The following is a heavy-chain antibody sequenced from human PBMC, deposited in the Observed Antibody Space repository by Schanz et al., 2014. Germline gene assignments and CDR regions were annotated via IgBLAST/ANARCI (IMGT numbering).Heavy chain of an antibody. J-gene: IGHJ4*02. CDR2: ISSSGSYI. CDR3: ARDSKPNYDVLTAYYAIDY. V-gene: IGHV3-21*01. Sequence: DVQLLESGGGLVQPGGSLRLSCAASGFTFSSYKMNWVRQAPGKGLEWVSSISSSGSYIHYADSVKGRFTISKDNAKNTLYLQMNSLRAEDTAVYYCARDSKPNYDVLTAYYAIDYWGQGTLVTGSS. D-gene: IGHD3-9*01. CDR1: GFTFSSYK.